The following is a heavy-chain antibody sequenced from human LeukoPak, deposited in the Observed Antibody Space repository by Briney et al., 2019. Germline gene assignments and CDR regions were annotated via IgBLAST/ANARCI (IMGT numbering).Heavy chain of an antibody. Sequence: GGSLRLSCAASGFTFSSFGMNWVRQTPGKGLEWVSYISSSSSTIYYADSVKGRFTISRDNAKNSLYLQMNSLRAEDTAVYYCAKGLAAAGMFDPWGQGTLVTVSS. D-gene: IGHD6-13*01. CDR2: ISSSSSTI. V-gene: IGHV3-48*04. CDR1: GFTFSSFG. J-gene: IGHJ5*02. CDR3: AKGLAAAGMFDP.